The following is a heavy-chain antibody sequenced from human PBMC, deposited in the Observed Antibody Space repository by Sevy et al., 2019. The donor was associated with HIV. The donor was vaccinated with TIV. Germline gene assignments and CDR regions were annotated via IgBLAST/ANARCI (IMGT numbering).Heavy chain of an antibody. CDR2: IWYDGTNR. J-gene: IGHJ4*02. Sequence: GGSLRLSCAASGFSISGYGMHWVRQAPGKGLEWVAVIWYDGTNREYADSVKGRFTISRENSKNTLYLKMNSVRVEDTAVYYCAREDIRVAGIGYYFHSWGQGTLVTVSS. CDR3: AREDIRVAGIGYYFHS. V-gene: IGHV3-33*01. CDR1: GFSISGYG. D-gene: IGHD6-19*01.